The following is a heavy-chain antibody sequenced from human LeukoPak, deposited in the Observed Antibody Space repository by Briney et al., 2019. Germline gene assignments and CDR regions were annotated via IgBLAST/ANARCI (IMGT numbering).Heavy chain of an antibody. CDR1: GGSFSGYY. J-gene: IGHJ4*02. CDR2: INHSGST. V-gene: IGHV4-34*01. Sequence: PSETLSLTCAVYGGSFSGYYWSWIRQPPGKGLEWIGEINHSGSTNYNPSLKSRVTISVDTSKNQFSLKPSSVTAADTAVYYCARKRRYFDYWGQGTLVTVSS. CDR3: ARKRRYFDY.